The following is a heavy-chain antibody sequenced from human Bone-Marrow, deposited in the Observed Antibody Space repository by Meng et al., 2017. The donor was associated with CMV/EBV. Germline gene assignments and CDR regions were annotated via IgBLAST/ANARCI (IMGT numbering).Heavy chain of an antibody. V-gene: IGHV1-2*02. J-gene: IGHJ4*02. CDR2: VNSNNDAT. CDR1: GFTFSDYY. D-gene: IGHD6-19*01. Sequence: QVQLVQSGADIEKPVASVKVSCTTSGFTFSDYYIHWVRQAPGQGLEWMGWVNSNNDATNYARKFQGRVSMTRDTSISTAHMELSRLMSDDTAVYYCVRSSGWSLFDYWGQGTLVTVSS. CDR3: VRSSGWSLFDY.